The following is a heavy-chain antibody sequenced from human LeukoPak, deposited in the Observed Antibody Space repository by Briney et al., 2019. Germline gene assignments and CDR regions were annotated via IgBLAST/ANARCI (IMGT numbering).Heavy chain of an antibody. Sequence: SETLSLTCAVYGGSFSTYYWSWVRQPPGSGLEWIGEINQSGSTNYSPSLKRRVTVSIDTSKNQFSLKMSSLTAADTAIYFCARHGLGRGVYITRQYNYYMDVWGTGTTVTVSS. D-gene: IGHD3-10*01. CDR3: ARHGLGRGVYITRQYNYYMDV. CDR1: GGSFSTYY. J-gene: IGHJ6*04. CDR2: INQSGST. V-gene: IGHV4-34*01.